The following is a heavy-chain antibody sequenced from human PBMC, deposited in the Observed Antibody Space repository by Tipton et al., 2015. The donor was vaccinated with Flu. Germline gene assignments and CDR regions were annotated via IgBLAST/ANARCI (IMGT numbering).Heavy chain of an antibody. D-gene: IGHD3-22*01. J-gene: IGHJ4*02. CDR1: YGSMTGHY. Sequence: TLSLTCTASYGSMTGHYWSWIRQPPGKGLEWIWYMYHSGSSNYNPSLKSRLTVSADTSNFQSSLTLTSVTAADTAVYYCARGDSSGYYFDYWGQGILVTVSS. CDR3: ARGDSSGYYFDY. V-gene: IGHV4-59*11. CDR2: MYHSGSS.